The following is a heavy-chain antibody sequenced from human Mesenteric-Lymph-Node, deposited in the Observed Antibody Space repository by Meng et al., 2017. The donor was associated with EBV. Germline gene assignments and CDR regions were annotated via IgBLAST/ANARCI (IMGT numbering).Heavy chain of an antibody. D-gene: IGHD1-1*01. CDR2: INTGTGKP. CDR3: ARDRQPGTRDY. V-gene: IGHV7-4-1*02. CDR1: GYTFTNDA. Sequence: QRVQCGSGLKMPGDSANVSCKACGYTFTNDAINWGRQAPGQGLEWMGLINTGTGKPTDAQGFTGRFVFSLDTSVTTSYLHISGLKAEDTAVYFCARDRQPGTRDYWGQGTLVTVSS. J-gene: IGHJ4*02.